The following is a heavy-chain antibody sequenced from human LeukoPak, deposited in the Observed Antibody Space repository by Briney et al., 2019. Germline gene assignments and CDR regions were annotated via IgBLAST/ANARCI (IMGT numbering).Heavy chain of an antibody. J-gene: IGHJ4*02. D-gene: IGHD6-13*01. V-gene: IGHV3-7*01. CDR3: ARDRHINSWSNDRFDY. Sequence: GGSLRLSCAASRFTFSNYWMTWVRQAPGKGLEWVGNISQDASEINYVDSVKGRFTISRVNAENSLYLQMNSLRAEDTAIYFCARDRHINSWSNDRFDYWGQGALVTVSS. CDR2: ISQDASEI. CDR1: RFTFSNYW.